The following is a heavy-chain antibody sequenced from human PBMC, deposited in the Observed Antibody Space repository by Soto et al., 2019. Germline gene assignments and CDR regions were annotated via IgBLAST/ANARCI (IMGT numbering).Heavy chain of an antibody. CDR1: GGSISSYY. CDR2: IYYSGST. Sequence: PSETLSLPCTVSGGSISSYYWSWIRQPPGKGLEWIGYIYYSGSTNYNPSLKSRVTIAVDTSKNQFALKLSSVTAADTAVYYCARDPTIADYGMDVWGQGTTVTV. D-gene: IGHD6-13*01. CDR3: ARDPTIADYGMDV. J-gene: IGHJ6*02. V-gene: IGHV4-59*01.